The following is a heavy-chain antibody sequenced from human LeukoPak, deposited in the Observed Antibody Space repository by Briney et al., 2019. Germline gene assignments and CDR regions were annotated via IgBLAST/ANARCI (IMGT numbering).Heavy chain of an antibody. J-gene: IGHJ4*02. CDR3: ARDLQGGYSGYVLGY. CDR1: GFTFSTYW. Sequence: GGSLRLSCAASGFTFSTYWMYWVRQAPGKGLVWVSRINSDGRTTNYADSVKGRFTISRDNAKNTLYLQMNGLRAEDTAVYYCARDLQGGYSGYVLGYWGQGTLVTVSS. CDR2: INSDGRTT. D-gene: IGHD5-12*01. V-gene: IGHV3-74*01.